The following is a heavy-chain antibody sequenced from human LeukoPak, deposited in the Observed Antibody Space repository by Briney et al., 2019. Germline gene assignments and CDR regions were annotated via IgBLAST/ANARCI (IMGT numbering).Heavy chain of an antibody. J-gene: IGHJ4*02. D-gene: IGHD4-17*01. Sequence: PGGSLRLSCAASGFTFSNYEMNWVRQAPGRGLEWVSYISSSGLTMYYADSVKGRFIISRDNAKNSLYLQMNSLRAEDTAVYYCARRTTGDDHWGQGTLVTVSS. V-gene: IGHV3-48*03. CDR1: GFTFSNYE. CDR2: ISSSGLTM. CDR3: ARRTTGDDH.